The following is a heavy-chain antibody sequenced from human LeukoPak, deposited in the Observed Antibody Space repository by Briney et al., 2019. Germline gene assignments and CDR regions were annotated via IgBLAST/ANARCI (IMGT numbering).Heavy chain of an antibody. D-gene: IGHD2-15*01. CDR1: GFTFSSYV. Sequence: PGESLRLSCAASGFTFSSYVMNWVRQAPGKGLEWVSSISSGSTYIYYADSVKGRFTISRDNAKNSLYLQMNSLRAEDTAVYYCARLGYCSGGSCSSFDYWGQGTLVTVSS. CDR2: ISSGSTYI. V-gene: IGHV3-21*01. CDR3: ARLGYCSGGSCSSFDY. J-gene: IGHJ4*02.